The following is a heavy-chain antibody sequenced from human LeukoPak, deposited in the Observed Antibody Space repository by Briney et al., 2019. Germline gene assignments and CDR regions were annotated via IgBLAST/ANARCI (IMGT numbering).Heavy chain of an antibody. J-gene: IGHJ1*01. Sequence: PGGSLRLSCAASGFTLSSYWMHWFRQAPGKGLVWFSRIKSDGRTNYADSVKGRFTISRDNAKNTVSLQMNSLRAEDTGVYYCARAPSEIGGYYPEYFRHWGQGTLVIVSS. CDR3: ARAPSEIGGYYPEYFRH. CDR2: IKSDGRT. V-gene: IGHV3-74*01. CDR1: GFTLSSYW. D-gene: IGHD3-22*01.